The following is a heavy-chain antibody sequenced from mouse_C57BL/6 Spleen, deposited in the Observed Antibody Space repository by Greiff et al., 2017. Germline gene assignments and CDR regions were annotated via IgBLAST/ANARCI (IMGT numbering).Heavy chain of an antibody. CDR3: AVGGHFDY. CDR2: IDPSDSYT. V-gene: IGHV1-69*01. J-gene: IGHJ2*01. CDR1: GYTFTSYW. Sequence: QVQLQQPGAELVMPGASVKLSCKASGYTFTSYWMHWVKQRPGQGLEWIGEIDPSDSYTNYNQKFKGKSTLTVDKSSNTAYMQLSSLTSEDSAVYYCAVGGHFDYWGQGTTLTVSS.